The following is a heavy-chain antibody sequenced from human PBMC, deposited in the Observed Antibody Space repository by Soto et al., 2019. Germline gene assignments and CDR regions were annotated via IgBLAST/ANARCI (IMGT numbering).Heavy chain of an antibody. Sequence: GGSLRLSCAASGFSLYNYAMDWVRQAPGQGLEWVSYISLSSANIHYADSVRGRFTVSRDNAKNSLYQQMNSLRAEDTAVYYWVRDPSRGNEWARYVDLWGRGTLVTVPQ. CDR2: ISLSSANI. CDR1: GFSLYNYA. D-gene: IGHD1-1*01. CDR3: VRDPSRGNEWARYVDL. V-gene: IGHV3-48*01. J-gene: IGHJ2*01.